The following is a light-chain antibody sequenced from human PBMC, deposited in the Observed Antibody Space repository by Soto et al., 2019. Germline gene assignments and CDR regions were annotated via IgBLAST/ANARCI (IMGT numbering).Light chain of an antibody. CDR3: CLNVSTYSYI. CDR2: DVS. Sequence: QSGLTEPRSVSGSPGQSVTVSCIGTSSDVGGYKSVSWYQQYPGKAPKLMIYDVSERPSGVPNRFSGSKSGNTASLTISGLQAEDEADYYCCLNVSTYSYIFRTGIKVTVL. V-gene: IGLV2-11*01. CDR1: SSDVGGYKS. J-gene: IGLJ1*01.